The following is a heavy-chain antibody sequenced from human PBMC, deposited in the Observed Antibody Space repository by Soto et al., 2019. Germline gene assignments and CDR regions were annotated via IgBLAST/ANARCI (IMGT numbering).Heavy chain of an antibody. D-gene: IGHD2-15*01. CDR1: GGTFSSYA. CDR2: IIPIFGTA. CDR3: ARSTKRYCSGGSCYSFGFDY. J-gene: IGHJ4*02. V-gene: IGHV1-69*06. Sequence: QVQLVQSGAEVKKPGSSVKVSCKASGGTFSSYAISWVRQAPGQGLEWMGGIIPIFGTANYAQKFQGRVTITADKSTSTAYMELSSLRAEYTAVYYCARSTKRYCSGGSCYSFGFDYWGQGTLVTVSS.